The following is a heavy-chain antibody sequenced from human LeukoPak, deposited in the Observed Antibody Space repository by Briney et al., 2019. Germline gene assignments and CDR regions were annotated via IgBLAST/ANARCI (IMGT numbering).Heavy chain of an antibody. J-gene: IGHJ6*03. CDR3: ARGLLVHKRHYYYYYMDV. CDR1: GGTFSSYA. D-gene: IGHD2-21*01. CDR2: IIPIFGTA. Sequence: SVKVSCKASGGTFSSYAISWVRQAPEQGLEWMGGIIPIFGTANYAQKFQGRVTITTDESTSTAYMELSSLRSEDTAVYYCARGLLVHKRHYYYYYMDVWGKGTTVTVSS. V-gene: IGHV1-69*05.